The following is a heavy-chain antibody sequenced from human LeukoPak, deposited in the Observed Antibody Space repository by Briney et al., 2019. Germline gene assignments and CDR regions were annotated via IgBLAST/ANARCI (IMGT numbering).Heavy chain of an antibody. CDR3: ARGSSPYCGGDCYTYNWFDP. J-gene: IGHJ5*02. Sequence: PSETLSLTCTVSGGSISSSSYYWGWIRQPPGKGLEWIGSIYYSGSTYYNPSLKSRVTISVDTSKNQFSLKLSSVTAADTAVYYCARGSSPYCGGDCYTYNWFDPRGQGTLVTVSS. CDR2: IYYSGST. CDR1: GGSISSSSYY. D-gene: IGHD2-21*02. V-gene: IGHV4-39*01.